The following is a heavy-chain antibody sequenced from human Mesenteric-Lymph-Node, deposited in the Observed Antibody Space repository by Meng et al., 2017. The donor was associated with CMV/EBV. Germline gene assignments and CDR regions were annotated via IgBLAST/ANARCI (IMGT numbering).Heavy chain of an antibody. Sequence: GGSLRLSCAASGFTFERNGMHWVRQAPGKGLEWVAVIWYDGSNEEYADSVKGRFTISRDNSKNTLYLQMNSLRAEDTAVYYCARDARGTFGMDVWGQGTTVTVSS. CDR2: IWYDGSNE. CDR1: GFTFERNG. J-gene: IGHJ6*02. CDR3: ARDARGTFGMDV. V-gene: IGHV3-33*01. D-gene: IGHD3-16*01.